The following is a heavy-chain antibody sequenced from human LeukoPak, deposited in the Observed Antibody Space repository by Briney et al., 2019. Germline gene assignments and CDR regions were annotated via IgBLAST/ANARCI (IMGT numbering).Heavy chain of an antibody. J-gene: IGHJ5*02. V-gene: IGHV5-51*01. CDR3: AINPNYYGSGSYYTSWFDP. CDR1: GYSFNNYW. D-gene: IGHD3-10*01. Sequence: GESLKISCKGSGYSFNNYWIGWVRQSPGKGLEWMGIIYPGDSDTRYSPSFQGQVSISADKSISTAYLQWSSLKASDTAMYYCAINPNYYGSGSYYTSWFDPWGQGTLVTVSS. CDR2: IYPGDSDT.